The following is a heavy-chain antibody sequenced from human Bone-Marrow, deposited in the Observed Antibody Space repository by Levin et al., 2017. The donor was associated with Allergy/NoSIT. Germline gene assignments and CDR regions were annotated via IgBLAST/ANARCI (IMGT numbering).Heavy chain of an antibody. J-gene: IGHJ3*01. V-gene: IGHV4-34*01. CDR1: GGSFGGYY. CDR3: ARGYSGRIAFDV. Sequence: RTSETLSLTCAVYGGSFGGYYWSWIRQSPAKGLEWIGEINQYGSTNYNPSLKGRVTISLDKSKGQFSLTLASVTAADRAIYYCARGYSGRIAFDVWGQGTTVTVSS. D-gene: IGHD6-19*01. CDR2: INQYGST.